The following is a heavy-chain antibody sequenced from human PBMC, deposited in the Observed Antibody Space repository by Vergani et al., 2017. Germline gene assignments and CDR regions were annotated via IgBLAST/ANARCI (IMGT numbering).Heavy chain of an antibody. Sequence: QVQLVESGGGLVKPGGSLRLSCAASGFSFSDHYMTWIRQAPGKGLEWVSYISNSGNTIEYADSVKGRFSISRDNAKSSLFLQMDSLRAEDTAVYYCAGDXRDYNNYPGTFDIWGQGSMVTVSS. CDR2: ISNSGNTI. V-gene: IGHV3-11*01. CDR1: GFSFSDHY. D-gene: IGHD5-24*01. CDR3: AGDXRDYNNYPGTFDI. J-gene: IGHJ3*02.